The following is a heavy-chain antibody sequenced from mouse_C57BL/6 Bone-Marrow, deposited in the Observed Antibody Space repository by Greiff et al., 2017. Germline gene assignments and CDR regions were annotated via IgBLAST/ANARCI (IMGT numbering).Heavy chain of an antibody. V-gene: IGHV1-64*01. CDR3: ARFRAYWYFDV. Sequence: VQLQQPGAELVKPGASVQLSCKASGYTFTSYWMHWVKQRPGQGLEWIGMIPPNSGSTNYNDKFKSKATLTVDKSSSTAYMQLSSLASEDSAVYYCARFRAYWYFDVWGTGTTVTVSS. CDR2: IPPNSGST. D-gene: IGHD3-1*01. CDR1: GYTFTSYW. J-gene: IGHJ1*03.